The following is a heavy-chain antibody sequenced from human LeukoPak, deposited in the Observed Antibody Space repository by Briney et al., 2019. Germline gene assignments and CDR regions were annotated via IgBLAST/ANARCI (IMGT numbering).Heavy chain of an antibody. V-gene: IGHV3-33*06. CDR2: IWYDGSNK. CDR3: AKDVAAAGYLDY. J-gene: IGHJ4*02. CDR1: GFTFSSYG. D-gene: IGHD6-13*01. Sequence: PGGSLRLSCAASGFTFSSYGMHWVRQAPGKGLEWVAVIWYDGSNKYYADSVKGRFTISRDNSKNTLYLQMNSLRAEDTAVYYCAKDVAAAGYLDYWGQGTLVTVSS.